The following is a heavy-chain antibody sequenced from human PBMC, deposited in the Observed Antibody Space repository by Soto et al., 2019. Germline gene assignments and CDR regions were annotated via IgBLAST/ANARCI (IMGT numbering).Heavy chain of an antibody. CDR3: ARTTVTASYYYMDV. CDR1: GYTFTNYG. Sequence: QVQLVQSGAEVKQPGASVKVSCKASGYTFTNYGFTWVRQAPGQGLEWMGWISTYNGNTKYAQKVQGRLTMTTDTSTSTANMELTSLRSDDTAVYYCARTTVTASYYYMDVWGKGITVTVSS. CDR2: ISTYNGNT. V-gene: IGHV1-18*01. D-gene: IGHD4-17*01. J-gene: IGHJ6*03.